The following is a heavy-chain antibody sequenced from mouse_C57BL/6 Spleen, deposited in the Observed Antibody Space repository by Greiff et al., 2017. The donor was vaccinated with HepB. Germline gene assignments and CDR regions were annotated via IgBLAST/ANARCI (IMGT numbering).Heavy chain of an antibody. J-gene: IGHJ3*01. CDR2: ISSGGDYI. D-gene: IGHD1-1*01. CDR3: TNLYYGSSPAWFAY. CDR1: GFTFSSYA. Sequence: EVKVVESGEGLVKPGGSLKLSCAASGFTFSSYAMSWVRQTPEKRLEWVAYISSGGDYIYYADTVKGRFTISRDNARNTLYLQMSSLKSEDTAMYYCTNLYYGSSPAWFAYWGQGTLVTVSA. V-gene: IGHV5-9-1*02.